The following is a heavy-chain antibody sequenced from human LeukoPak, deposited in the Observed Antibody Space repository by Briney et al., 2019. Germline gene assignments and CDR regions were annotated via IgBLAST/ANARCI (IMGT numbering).Heavy chain of an antibody. Sequence: GGSLRLSCAASGFTFSSYSMNWVRQAPGKGLEWVSSISSSSSYIYYADSVKGRFTISRDNAKNSLYLQMNSLRAEDTAVYYCASPLHPAHAFDIWGQGTMVTVSS. CDR1: GFTFSSYS. J-gene: IGHJ3*02. CDR2: ISSSSSYI. CDR3: ASPLHPAHAFDI. V-gene: IGHV3-21*01.